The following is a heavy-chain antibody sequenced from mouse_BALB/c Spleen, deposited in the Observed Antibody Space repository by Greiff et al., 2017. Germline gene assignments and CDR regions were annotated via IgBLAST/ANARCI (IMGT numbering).Heavy chain of an antibody. CDR2: ISSGSSTI. CDR3: ARHGSSLDY. V-gene: IGHV5-17*02. Sequence: EVKLMESGGGLVQPGGSRKLSCAASGFTFSSFGMHWVRQAPEKGLEWVAYISSGSSTIYYADTVKGRFTISRDNPKNTLFLQMTSLRSEDTAMYYCARHGSSLDYWGQGTTLTVSS. CDR1: GFTFSSFG. D-gene: IGHD1-1*01. J-gene: IGHJ2*01.